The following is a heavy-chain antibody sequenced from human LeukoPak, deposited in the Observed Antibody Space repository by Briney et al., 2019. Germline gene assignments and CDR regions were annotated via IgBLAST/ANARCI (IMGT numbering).Heavy chain of an antibody. CDR2: IYYSGST. J-gene: IGHJ3*02. CDR1: GDAIICISYF. Sequence: SETLSLTCTVSGDAIICISYFWGWIRQPPGKGLEWIGSIYYSGSTQSNPSLNNRVTISEDASKRQVSLKLSSVTAADTAVYYCAKELSGYYFRGAFDIWGQGTMVTVSS. V-gene: IGHV4-39*07. D-gene: IGHD3-22*01. CDR3: AKELSGYYFRGAFDI.